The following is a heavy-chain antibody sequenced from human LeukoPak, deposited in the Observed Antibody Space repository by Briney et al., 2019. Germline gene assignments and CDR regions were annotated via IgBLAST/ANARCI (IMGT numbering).Heavy chain of an antibody. CDR1: GFTFSSYG. J-gene: IGHJ6*03. V-gene: IGHV3-33*06. CDR3: AKETPGSGGVVTPHMDV. CDR2: IWYDGSNK. D-gene: IGHD3-3*01. Sequence: PGGSLRLSCAASGFTFSSYGMHWVRQAPGKGLEWVADIWYDGSNKYYADSVKGRFTISRDNSKNTLYLQMNSLRAEDTAVYYCAKETPGSGGVVTPHMDVWGKGTTVTVSS.